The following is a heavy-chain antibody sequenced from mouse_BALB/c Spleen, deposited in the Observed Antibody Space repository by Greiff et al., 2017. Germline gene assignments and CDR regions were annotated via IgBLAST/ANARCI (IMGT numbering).Heavy chain of an antibody. Sequence: EVHLVESGGGLVQPGGSLKLSCAASGFTFSSYTMSWVRQTPEKRLEWVAYISNGGGSTYYPDTVKGRFTISRDNAKNTLYLQMSSLKSEDTAMYYCARQGIYDGYVTYWVQGTLVTVSA. D-gene: IGHD2-3*01. CDR2: ISNGGGST. CDR1: GFTFSSYT. J-gene: IGHJ3*01. CDR3: ARQGIYDGYVTY. V-gene: IGHV5-12-2*01.